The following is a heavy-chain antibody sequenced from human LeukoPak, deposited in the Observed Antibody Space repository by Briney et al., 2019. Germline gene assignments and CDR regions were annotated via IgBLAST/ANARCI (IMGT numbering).Heavy chain of an antibody. V-gene: IGHV1-46*01. D-gene: IGHD3-22*01. CDR3: WSSGYYSGDYYYGMDV. CDR2: INPSGGST. CDR1: GYTFTIYY. J-gene: IGHJ6*02. Sequence: ASVKVSCKASGYTFTIYYMHWVRQAPGQGLEWMGIINPSGGSTSYAQKFQGRVTMTRDTSTSTVYMELSSLRSEDTAVYYCWSSGYYSGDYYYGMDVWGQGTTVTVSS.